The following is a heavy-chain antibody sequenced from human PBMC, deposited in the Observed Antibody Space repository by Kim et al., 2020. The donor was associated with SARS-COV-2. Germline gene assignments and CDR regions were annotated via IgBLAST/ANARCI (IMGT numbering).Heavy chain of an antibody. D-gene: IGHD2-15*01. J-gene: IGHJ6*02. CDR3: ARDQDGGPYYYGMDV. CDR2: ISYDGSNK. Sequence: GGSLRLSCAASGFTFSSYAMHWVRQAPGKGLEWVAVISYDGSNKYYVDSVKGRFTISRDNSKNTLDLQMNSLRDEDTAVYYCARDQDGGPYYYGMDVWGQGTTVTVSS. V-gene: IGHV3-30*04. CDR1: GFTFSSYA.